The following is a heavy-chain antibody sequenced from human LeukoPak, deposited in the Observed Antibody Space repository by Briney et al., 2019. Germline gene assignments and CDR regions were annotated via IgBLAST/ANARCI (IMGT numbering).Heavy chain of an antibody. J-gene: IGHJ6*04. CDR3: AKAIPSGYSSDLDV. CDR1: GFTFSSYG. CDR2: IRYDGSNK. D-gene: IGHD6-19*01. V-gene: IGHV3-30*02. Sequence: GGSLRLSCAASGFTFSSYGMHWVRQAPGKGPEWVAFIRYDGSNKYYADSVKGRFTISRDNSKNTLYLQMNSLRAEDTAVYYCAKAIPSGYSSDLDVWGKGTTVTVSS.